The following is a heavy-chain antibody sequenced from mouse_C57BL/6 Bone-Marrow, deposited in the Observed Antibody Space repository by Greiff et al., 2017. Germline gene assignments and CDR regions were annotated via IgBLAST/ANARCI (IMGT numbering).Heavy chain of an antibody. Sequence: EVMLVESGGGLVKPGGSLKLSCAASGFTFSDYGMHWVRQAPEKGLEWVAYISSGSSTIYYADTVKGRFTISRDNAKTTLFLQMSSMRAEAAALYYCERDYSSSTPFAYWGQGTLVTVSA. V-gene: IGHV5-17*01. CDR2: ISSGSSTI. CDR3: ERDYSSSTPFAY. J-gene: IGHJ3*01. CDR1: GFTFSDYG. D-gene: IGHD1-1*01.